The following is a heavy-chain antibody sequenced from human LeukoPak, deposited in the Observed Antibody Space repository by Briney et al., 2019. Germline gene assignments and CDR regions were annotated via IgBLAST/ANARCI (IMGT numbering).Heavy chain of an antibody. V-gene: IGHV3-74*03. CDR1: GFTFSSYW. CDR3: ARGTGTAYSPFRS. Sequence: HPGGSLRLSCAASGFTFSSYWMHWVRQTPGKGPVWVSHIDGGGSSTTYADSVKGRFAISRDNAKNTLYLQMNSLRADDTALYYCARGTGTAYSPFRSWGQGTLVTVSS. J-gene: IGHJ5*02. CDR2: IDGGGSST. D-gene: IGHD3-9*01.